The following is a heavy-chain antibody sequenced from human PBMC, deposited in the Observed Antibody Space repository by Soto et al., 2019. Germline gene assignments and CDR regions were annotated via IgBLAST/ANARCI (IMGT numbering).Heavy chain of an antibody. V-gene: IGHV4-39*01. J-gene: IGHJ5*02. CDR2: IYYTGNT. D-gene: IGHD4-17*01. CDR1: GASISCNIYY. Sequence: QVQLQESGPGLVKPSETLSLTCTVSGASISCNIYYWGWIRQPPGKGLEWIGSIYYTGNTFYNPSLKSRVTLSVDTSENQFSLRLFSVTAADTAVYYCARHSHEDHGDPNWFDPWGQGTLVTVSS. CDR3: ARHSHEDHGDPNWFDP.